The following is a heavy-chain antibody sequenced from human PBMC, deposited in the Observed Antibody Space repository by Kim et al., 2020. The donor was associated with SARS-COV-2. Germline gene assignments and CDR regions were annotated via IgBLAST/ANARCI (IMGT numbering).Heavy chain of an antibody. D-gene: IGHD6-13*01. CDR3: ARNGYSSSWYGGY. CDR1: GFTFNDYW. V-gene: IGHV3-7*01. Sequence: GGSPRLSCAASGFTFNDYWMSWVRQAPGKGLEWVANIKQDGSEKHYVDSVKGRFTISRDNAKNSVYLQMNSLRAEDTAVYYCARNGYSSSWYGGYWGQGTLVTVSS. J-gene: IGHJ4*02. CDR2: IKQDGSEK.